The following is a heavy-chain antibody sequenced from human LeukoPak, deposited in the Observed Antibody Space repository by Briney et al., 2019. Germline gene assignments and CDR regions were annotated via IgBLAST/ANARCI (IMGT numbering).Heavy chain of an antibody. J-gene: IGHJ4*02. V-gene: IGHV4-34*01. D-gene: IGHD1-26*01. Sequence: SETLSLTCTVSGGSISSYYWSWIRQPPGKGLEWIGEINHSGSTNYNPSLKSRVTISVDTSKNQFSLKLSSVTAADTAVYYCARTIQYSGSYRFDYWGQGTLVTVSS. CDR1: GGSISSYY. CDR3: ARTIQYSGSYRFDY. CDR2: INHSGST.